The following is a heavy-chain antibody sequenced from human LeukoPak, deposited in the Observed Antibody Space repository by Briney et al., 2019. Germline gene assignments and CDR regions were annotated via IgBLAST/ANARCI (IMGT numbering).Heavy chain of an antibody. V-gene: IGHV3-30-3*01. CDR2: ISYDGSNK. J-gene: IGHJ5*02. CDR1: GFTFSSYA. Sequence: GGSLRLSCAASGFTFSSYAMHWVRQAPGKGLEWVAVISYDGSNKYYADSVKGRFTISRDNSKNTLYLQMNSLRAEDTAVYYCAKAWQQLARRFFDPWGQGTLVTVSS. CDR3: AKAWQQLARRFFDP. D-gene: IGHD6-13*01.